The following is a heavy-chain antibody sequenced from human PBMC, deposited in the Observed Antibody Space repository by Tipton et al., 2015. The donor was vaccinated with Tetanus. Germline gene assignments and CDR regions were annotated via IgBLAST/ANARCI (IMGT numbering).Heavy chain of an antibody. CDR3: ARDYVPAANYYCYYGMDV. CDR1: GGSISSGDYY. CDR2: IYYSGST. V-gene: IGHV4-30-4*01. J-gene: IGHJ6*02. D-gene: IGHD2-2*01. Sequence: LSLTCTVSGGSISSGDYYWSWIRQPPGKGLEWIGYIYYSGSTYYNPSLKSRVTISVDTSKNQFSLKLSSVTAADTAVYYCARDYVPAANYYCYYGMDVWGQGTTVTVSS.